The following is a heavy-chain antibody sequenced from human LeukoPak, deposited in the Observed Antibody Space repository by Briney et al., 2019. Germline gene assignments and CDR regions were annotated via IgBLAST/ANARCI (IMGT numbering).Heavy chain of an antibody. V-gene: IGHV3-23*01. CDR3: TKGTIWLPFDY. CDR1: GFTFSSYA. D-gene: IGHD5-18*01. CDR2: ISGSGGST. J-gene: IGHJ4*02. Sequence: GGSLRLSCTASGFTFSSYAMSWVRQAPGKGLEWVSAISGSGGSTYYADSVKGRFTISRDNSKNTLYLQMNSLRAEDTAVYYCTKGTIWLPFDYWGQGTLVTVSS.